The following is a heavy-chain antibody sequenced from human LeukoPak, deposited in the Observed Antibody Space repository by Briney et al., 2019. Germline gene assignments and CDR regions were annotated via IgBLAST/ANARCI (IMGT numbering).Heavy chain of an antibody. Sequence: GGSLRLSCVASGFSISTHWMHWVRQAPGKGLEWVGFIRSKAYGGTTEYAASVKGRFTISRGDSKSIVYLQMNSLKTEDTAVYYCTRDRGDSSGSRGGHFDYWGQGTLVTVSS. CDR3: TRDRGDSSGSRGGHFDY. J-gene: IGHJ4*02. V-gene: IGHV3-49*04. CDR1: GFSISTHW. D-gene: IGHD3-22*01. CDR2: IRSKAYGGTT.